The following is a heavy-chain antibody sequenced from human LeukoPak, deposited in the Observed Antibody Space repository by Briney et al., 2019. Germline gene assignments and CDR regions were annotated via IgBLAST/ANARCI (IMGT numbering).Heavy chain of an antibody. J-gene: IGHJ4*02. V-gene: IGHV3-20*04. CDR2: INWNGGST. CDR1: GFTFDDYG. CDR3: ARISGSSMRFDY. Sequence: PGGSLRLSCAASGFTFDDYGMSWVRQAPGEGLEWVSGINWNGGSTGYADSVKGRFTISRDNAKNSLYLQMNSLRAEDTALYYCARISGSSMRFDYWGQGTLVTVSS. D-gene: IGHD1-26*01.